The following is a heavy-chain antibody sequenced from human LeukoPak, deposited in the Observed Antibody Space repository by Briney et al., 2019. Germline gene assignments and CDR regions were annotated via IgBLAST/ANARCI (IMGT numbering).Heavy chain of an antibody. CDR1: GYTFSNYG. D-gene: IGHD2-15*01. CDR3: ARRYCSGGSCYSDGYYDMDV. CDR2: INAYNGNT. Sequence: ASVKVSCKTSGYTFSNYGISWVRQAPGQGLEWMGWINAYNGNTNYAQKLQGRVTMTTDTSTNTAYMELRSLRSDDTAVYYCARRYCSGGSCYSDGYYDMDVWGQGTTVTVSS. V-gene: IGHV1-18*01. J-gene: IGHJ6*02.